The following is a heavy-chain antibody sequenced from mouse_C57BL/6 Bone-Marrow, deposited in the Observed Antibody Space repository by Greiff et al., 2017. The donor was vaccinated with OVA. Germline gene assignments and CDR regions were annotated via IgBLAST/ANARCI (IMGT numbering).Heavy chain of an antibody. CDR1: GYTFTSYW. Sequence: VQLKQPGAELVKPGASVKLSCKASGYTFTSYWMHWVKQRPGQGLEWIGMIHPNSGSTNYNEKFKSKATLTVDKSSSTAYMQLSSLTSEDSAVYYCARGYGSSYNYAMDYWGQGTSVTVSS. J-gene: IGHJ4*01. D-gene: IGHD1-1*01. CDR2: IHPNSGST. CDR3: ARGYGSSYNYAMDY. V-gene: IGHV1-64*01.